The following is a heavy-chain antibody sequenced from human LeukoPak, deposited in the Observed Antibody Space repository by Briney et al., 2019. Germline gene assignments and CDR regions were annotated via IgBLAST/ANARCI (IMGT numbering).Heavy chain of an antibody. J-gene: IGHJ3*02. CDR1: GGSISSYY. V-gene: IGHV4-59*01. D-gene: IGHD2-2*02. CDR3: ARVASSTSCYRCAFDI. CDR2: IYYSGST. Sequence: PSETLSLTCTVSGGSISSYYWSWIRQPPGKGLEWIGYIYYSGSTNYNPSLKSRVTISVDTSKNQFSLKLSSVTAADTAVYYCARVASSTSCYRCAFDIWGHGTMVTVSS.